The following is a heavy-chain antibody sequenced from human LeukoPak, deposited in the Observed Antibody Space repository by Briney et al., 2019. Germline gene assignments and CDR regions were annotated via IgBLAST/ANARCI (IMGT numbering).Heavy chain of an antibody. CDR3: AREARYYDILTGYHNYSGVDV. J-gene: IGHJ6*02. CDR1: GFTVSSNY. D-gene: IGHD3-9*01. CDR2: IYGGGTT. V-gene: IGHV3-66*01. Sequence: PGWSLRLSCAGSGFTVSSNYMTWVRQAPGKGLECVSAIYGGGTTYYADSVKGRFTISRDSSSNTLHLQMNSLRAEDTAVYYCAREARYYDILTGYHNYSGVDVWGQGTTVTVSS.